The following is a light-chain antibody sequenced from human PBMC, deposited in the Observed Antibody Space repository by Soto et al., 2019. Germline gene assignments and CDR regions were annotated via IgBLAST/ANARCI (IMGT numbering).Light chain of an antibody. Sequence: QAVVTQPPSVSGAPGQRVTISCTGSSSNIGAGYDVHWYQQLPGTAPKLLIYGNSNRPSGVPDRFSGSKSGTSASLAITGLQAEDEADDYCQSYDSSLSGYVFGTGTKLTVL. CDR3: QSYDSSLSGYV. CDR1: SSNIGAGYD. CDR2: GNS. J-gene: IGLJ1*01. V-gene: IGLV1-40*01.